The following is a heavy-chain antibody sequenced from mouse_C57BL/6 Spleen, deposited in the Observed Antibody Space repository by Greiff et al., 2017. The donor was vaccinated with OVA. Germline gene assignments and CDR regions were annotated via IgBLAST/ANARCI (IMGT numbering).Heavy chain of an antibody. CDR1: GFNIKDYY. V-gene: IGHV14-2*01. CDR3: AKGDYYGSYYFDY. CDR2: IDPEDGET. J-gene: IGHJ2*01. D-gene: IGHD1-1*01. Sequence: EVQLQQSGAELVKPGASVKLSCTASGFNIKDYYMHWVKQRTEQGLEWIGRIDPEDGETKDAPKFQGKATITADTSSNTAYLQLSSLTSEDTAVYYCAKGDYYGSYYFDYWGQGTTLTVSS.